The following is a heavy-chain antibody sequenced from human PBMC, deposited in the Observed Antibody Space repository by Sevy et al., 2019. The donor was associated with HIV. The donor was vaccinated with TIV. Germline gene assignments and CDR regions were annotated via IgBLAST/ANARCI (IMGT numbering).Heavy chain of an antibody. D-gene: IGHD3-10*01. Sequence: GGSLRLSCAASGFTFDDYTMHWVRQAPGKGLEWVSLISWDGGSTYYADSVNGRFTISRDNSKNSLYLQMNSLRTEDTALYYCAKDAYAMVQGVVYGMDVWGQGTTVTVSS. V-gene: IGHV3-43*01. J-gene: IGHJ6*02. CDR3: AKDAYAMVQGVVYGMDV. CDR2: ISWDGGST. CDR1: GFTFDDYT.